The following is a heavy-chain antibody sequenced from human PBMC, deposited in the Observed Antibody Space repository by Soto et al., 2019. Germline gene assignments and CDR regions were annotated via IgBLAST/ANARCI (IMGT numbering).Heavy chain of an antibody. CDR1: GYSFTDYH. D-gene: IGHD2-8*01. CDR3: ARGHSTDCSNGVCSFFYNHEMDV. Sequence: GASVKVSCKASGYSFTDYHIHWVRQAPGQGLDWLGRINPKSGGTSTAQKFQGWVTMTRDRSISTVYMELTRLRSDDTAVYFCARGHSTDCSNGVCSFFYNHEMDVWG. J-gene: IGHJ6*03. V-gene: IGHV1-2*04. CDR2: INPKSGGT.